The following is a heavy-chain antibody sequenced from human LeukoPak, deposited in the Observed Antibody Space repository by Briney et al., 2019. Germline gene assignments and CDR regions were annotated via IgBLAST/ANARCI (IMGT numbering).Heavy chain of an antibody. Sequence: GGSLRLSCAASGFTFSSYAMSWVRQAPGKGLEWVSYISSSGSPISYADSVEGRFTISRDNAKNSLYLQMNSLRAEDTAVYYCARVGIIVAAGTCDYWGQGTLVTVSS. CDR2: ISSSGSPI. J-gene: IGHJ4*02. CDR1: GFTFSSYA. D-gene: IGHD6-13*01. CDR3: ARVGIIVAAGTCDY. V-gene: IGHV3-48*04.